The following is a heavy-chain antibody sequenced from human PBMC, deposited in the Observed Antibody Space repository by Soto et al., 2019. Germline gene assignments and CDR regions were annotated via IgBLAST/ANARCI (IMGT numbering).Heavy chain of an antibody. J-gene: IGHJ4*02. CDR1: GFTFSSYA. D-gene: IGHD2-8*02. CDR3: ATDTYCPATCYRGHGN. Sequence: PGGSLRLSCAASGFTFSSYAMSWVRQAPGKGLEWVSAISGSGGSTYYAESVKGRFTISRDNSKNILYLQMINLRVEDTAIFYCATDTYCPATCYRGHGNWGQGTLVTVSS. V-gene: IGHV3-23*01. CDR2: ISGSGGST.